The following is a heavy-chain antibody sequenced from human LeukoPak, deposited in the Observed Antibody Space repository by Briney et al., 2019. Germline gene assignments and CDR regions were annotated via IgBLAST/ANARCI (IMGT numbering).Heavy chain of an antibody. CDR3: ARSEFSLYCSGGSCYVRSYYFDY. CDR2: INADKGNT. Sequence: ASVKVSCKASGYTFSNYAIHWVRQAPGQRLEWMGWINADKGNTKYSQDFQGRVSITRDTSASTAYMELSSLRSEDMAMYYCARSEFSLYCSGGSCYVRSYYFDYWGQGTLVTVSS. D-gene: IGHD2-15*01. CDR1: GYTFSNYA. V-gene: IGHV1-3*03. J-gene: IGHJ4*02.